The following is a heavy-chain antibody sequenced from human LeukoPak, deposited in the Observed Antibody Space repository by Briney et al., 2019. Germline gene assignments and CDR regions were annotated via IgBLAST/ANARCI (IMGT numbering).Heavy chain of an antibody. CDR1: GFTFSSYS. CDR2: INHSGST. D-gene: IGHD3-22*01. CDR3: ARGPSNYYDSSGYHGHFDY. J-gene: IGHJ4*02. Sequence: GSLRLSCAASGFTFSSYSMNWVRQPPGKGLEWIGEINHSGSTNYNPSLKSRVTISVDTSKNQFSLKLSSVTAADTAVYYCARGPSNYYDSSGYHGHFDYWGQGTLVTVSS. V-gene: IGHV4-34*01.